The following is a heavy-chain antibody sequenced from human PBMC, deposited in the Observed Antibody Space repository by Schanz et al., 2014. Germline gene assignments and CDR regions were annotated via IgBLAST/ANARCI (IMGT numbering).Heavy chain of an antibody. CDR2: ISGSGGST. Sequence: EVQLVESGGGLVQPGGSLRLSCGSSGFTFSPYWMHWVRQAPGKGLEWVSAISGSGGSTYYADSVKGRFTISRDNSKNTLYLQMNSLRAEDTAVYYCTRDVRLDRRGNWFDPWGQGTLVTVSS. V-gene: IGHV3-23*04. J-gene: IGHJ5*02. CDR1: GFTFSPYW. CDR3: TRDVRLDRRGNWFDP. D-gene: IGHD1-1*01.